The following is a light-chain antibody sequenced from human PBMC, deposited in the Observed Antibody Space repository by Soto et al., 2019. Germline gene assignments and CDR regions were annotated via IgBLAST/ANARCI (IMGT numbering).Light chain of an antibody. CDR3: QQYASSPRT. V-gene: IGKV3-20*01. Sequence: EIVLTQSPGTLSLSPGERATLSCRASQSVSSSYLAWYQQKPGQAPRLLIYDASSSATGIPDRFSGSGSGTDFTLTISRLEPEDFAVYYCQQYASSPRTFGQGTKVEIK. CDR1: QSVSSSY. CDR2: DAS. J-gene: IGKJ1*01.